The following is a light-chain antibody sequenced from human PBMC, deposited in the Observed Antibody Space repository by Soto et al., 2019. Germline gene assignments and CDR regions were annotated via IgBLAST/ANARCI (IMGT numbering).Light chain of an antibody. V-gene: IGLV6-57*01. CDR1: SGSIASNY. Sequence: NFMLTQPHSVSESPGKTVTISCTRSSGSIASNYVQWYQQRPGSSPTTVIYDDNQRPSGVPDRFSGSIDSSSNSASLTISGLKTDDEADYYCQSYDSSNQVFGGGTKLTVL. J-gene: IGLJ3*02. CDR3: QSYDSSNQV. CDR2: DDN.